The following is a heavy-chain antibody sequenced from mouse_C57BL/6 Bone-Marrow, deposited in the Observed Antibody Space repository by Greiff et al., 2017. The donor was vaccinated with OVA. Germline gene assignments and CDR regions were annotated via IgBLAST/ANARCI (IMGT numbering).Heavy chain of an antibody. CDR1: GFTFSSYG. CDR2: ISSGGSYT. J-gene: IGHJ1*03. Sequence: EVKLMESGGDLVKPGGSLKLSCAASGFTFSSYGMSWVRQTPDKRLEWVATISSGGSYTYYPDSVKGRFTISRDNAKNTLYLQMSSLKSEDTAMYYCARGSSYRSYWYFDVWGTGTTVTVSS. V-gene: IGHV5-6*01. CDR3: ARGSSYRSYWYFDV. D-gene: IGHD1-1*01.